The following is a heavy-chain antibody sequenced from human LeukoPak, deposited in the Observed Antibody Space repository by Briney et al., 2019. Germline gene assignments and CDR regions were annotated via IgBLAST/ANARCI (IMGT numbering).Heavy chain of an antibody. V-gene: IGHV3-30-3*01. J-gene: IGHJ3*02. Sequence: GRSLRLSCAASGITFSSYAMHWVRQAPGKGLEWVAVISYDGSTKYYADSVKGRFTISRDNSKNTLYLQMNSLRTEDTAVYYCARDLVGGAFDIWGQGTMVTVSS. D-gene: IGHD1-26*01. CDR1: GITFSSYA. CDR2: ISYDGSTK. CDR3: ARDLVGGAFDI.